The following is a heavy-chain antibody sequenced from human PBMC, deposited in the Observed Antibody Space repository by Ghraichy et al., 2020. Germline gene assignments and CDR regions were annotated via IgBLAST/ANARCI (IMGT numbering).Heavy chain of an antibody. Sequence: SETLSLTCTVSGGSISSSYYYWGWIRQPPGKGLEWIGSIYHSGSTNYNPSLNSRVTISIDTSKNQFSLKLSCVTAADTAVYYCAGPSAAAGYYYFDYWGHGTLVTVSS. V-gene: IGHV4-39*01. CDR3: AGPSAAAGYYYFDY. CDR2: IYHSGST. CDR1: GGSISSSYYY. J-gene: IGHJ4*01. D-gene: IGHD6-13*01.